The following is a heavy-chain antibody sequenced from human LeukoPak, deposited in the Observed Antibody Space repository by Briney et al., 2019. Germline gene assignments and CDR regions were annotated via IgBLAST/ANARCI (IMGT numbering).Heavy chain of an antibody. J-gene: IGHJ4*02. CDR3: RGYYYDSSGYYFDY. V-gene: IGHV3-23*01. D-gene: IGHD3-22*01. CDR2: ISGSGGST. Sequence: GGSLRLSCAASGFTFSSYAMSWVRQAPGKGLEWVSAISGSGGSTYYADSVKGRFTISRDNSKDTLYLQMNSLRAEDTAVYYCRGYYYDSSGYYFDYWGQGTLVTVSS. CDR1: GFTFSSYA.